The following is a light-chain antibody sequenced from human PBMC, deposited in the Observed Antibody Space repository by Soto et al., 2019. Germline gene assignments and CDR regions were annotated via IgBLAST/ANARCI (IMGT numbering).Light chain of an antibody. CDR1: QSVSSS. Sequence: EIVMTQSPATLSVSPGERATLSCRASQSVSSSLAWYQHKPGQAPRLLMYGASTRATGVPARFSGSGSGTEFTLTISSLQSEDFAVYYCQQYSDWPRTFGQGTTVEIK. J-gene: IGKJ1*01. CDR2: GAS. CDR3: QQYSDWPRT. V-gene: IGKV3-15*01.